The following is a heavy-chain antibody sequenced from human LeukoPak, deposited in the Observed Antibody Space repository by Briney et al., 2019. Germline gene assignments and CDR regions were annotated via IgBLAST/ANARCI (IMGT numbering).Heavy chain of an antibody. Sequence: ASVKVSCKASGGTFSSYAISWVRQAPGQGLEWMGGIIPIFGTANYAQKFQGRVTITTDESTSTAYMELSSLRSGDTAVYYCAIEMATMVDYWGQGTLVTVSS. J-gene: IGHJ4*02. CDR1: GGTFSSYA. CDR3: AIEMATMVDY. CDR2: IIPIFGTA. V-gene: IGHV1-69*05. D-gene: IGHD5-24*01.